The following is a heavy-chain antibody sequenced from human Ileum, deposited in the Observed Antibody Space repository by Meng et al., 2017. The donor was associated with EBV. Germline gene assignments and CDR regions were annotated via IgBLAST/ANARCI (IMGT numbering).Heavy chain of an antibody. Sequence: QVQLKASGPGLGKPSGTLSLTCTVSGDSISSDIWWSWVRQPPGKGLEWIGEVYHRGDTNYNPSLKSRVDISVDKSKNQFYLSLFSVTAADTAVYYCGRDQGRELINHWGQGTLVTVSS. CDR1: GDSISSDIW. J-gene: IGHJ4*02. CDR3: GRDQGRELINH. D-gene: IGHD1-7*01. V-gene: IGHV4-4*02. CDR2: VYHRGDT.